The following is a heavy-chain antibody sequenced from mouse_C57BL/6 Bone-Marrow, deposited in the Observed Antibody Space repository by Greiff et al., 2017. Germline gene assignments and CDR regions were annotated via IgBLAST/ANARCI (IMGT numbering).Heavy chain of an antibody. V-gene: IGHV2-2*01. Sequence: QVQLKESGPGLVQPSQSLSITCTVSGFSLTSYGVHWVRQSPGKGLEWLGVIWSGGSTDYNAAFISRLSISKDNSKSQVFFKMNSLQADDTAIYYCAHYYGSRNWYFDVWGTGTTVTVSS. J-gene: IGHJ1*03. CDR3: AHYYGSRNWYFDV. CDR1: GFSLTSYG. D-gene: IGHD1-1*01. CDR2: IWSGGST.